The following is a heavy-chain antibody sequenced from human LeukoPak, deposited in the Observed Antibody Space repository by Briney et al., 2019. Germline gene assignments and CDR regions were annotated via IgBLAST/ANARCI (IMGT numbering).Heavy chain of an antibody. Sequence: PGGSLRLSCAASGFTVSSNYMSWVRQAPGKGLEWVSVIYSGGNTYYADSVKGRFTISRDNSKNTLYLQMNSLRAEDTAVYYCARGDSSGYYCFDYWGQGTLVTVSS. CDR2: IYSGGNT. V-gene: IGHV3-53*01. D-gene: IGHD6-19*01. CDR3: ARGDSSGYYCFDY. CDR1: GFTVSSNY. J-gene: IGHJ4*02.